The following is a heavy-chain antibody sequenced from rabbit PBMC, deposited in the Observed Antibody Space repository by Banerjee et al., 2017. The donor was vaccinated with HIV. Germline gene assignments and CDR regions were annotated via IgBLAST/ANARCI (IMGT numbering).Heavy chain of an antibody. CDR1: GFSFSISYW. D-gene: IGHD8-1*01. Sequence: QEQLVESGGGLVQPEGSLTLTCTASGFSFSISYWICWVRQAPGKGLEWIACVDTGSSGSTYYASWAKGRFTITRSTSLNTVTLQMTSLTAADTATYFCARDDDAVGGYQFGLWGPGTLVTVS. V-gene: IGHV1S45*01. CDR3: ARDDDAVGGYQFGL. CDR2: VDTGSSGST. J-gene: IGHJ4*01.